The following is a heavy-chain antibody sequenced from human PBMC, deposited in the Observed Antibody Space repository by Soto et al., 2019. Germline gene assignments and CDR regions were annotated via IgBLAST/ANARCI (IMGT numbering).Heavy chain of an antibody. D-gene: IGHD3-22*01. Sequence: SETLSLTCTVSGGSISSSSYYWGWIRQPPGKGLYLICSIYYSGSTFYNPSLKSRFTISLDTSKNHFSLKLSSVTAADTAVYYCARLNYYDSSGYYYYYGMDVWGQGTTVTVSS. CDR3: ARLNYYDSSGYYYYYGMDV. V-gene: IGHV4-39*01. J-gene: IGHJ6*02. CDR2: IYYSGST. CDR1: GGSISSSSYY.